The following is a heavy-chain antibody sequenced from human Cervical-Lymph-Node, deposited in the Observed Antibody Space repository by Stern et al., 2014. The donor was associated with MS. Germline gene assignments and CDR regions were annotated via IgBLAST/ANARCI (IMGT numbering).Heavy chain of an antibody. CDR3: ARGHIPYAYNYLFDY. J-gene: IGHJ4*02. D-gene: IGHD5-24*01. CDR1: GFTFSSYG. CDR2: AWYDGSTA. V-gene: IGHV3-33*01. Sequence: VQLEESGGGVVQPGTSLRLSCAASGFTFSSYGMHWVRQAPGKGLEWVALAWYDGSTAYYTNSVKGRFTIYRDNSKNTLSLQMNSLTAEDTAVYYCARGHIPYAYNYLFDYWGQGTLVTVSS.